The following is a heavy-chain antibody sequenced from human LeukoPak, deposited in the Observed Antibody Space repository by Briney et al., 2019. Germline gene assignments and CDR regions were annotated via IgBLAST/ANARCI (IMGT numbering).Heavy chain of an antibody. J-gene: IGHJ3*02. CDR2: IYTSGST. D-gene: IGHD2-2*02. Sequence: PSETLSLTCTVSGGSTSSGSYYWSWIRQPAGKGLEWIGRIYTSGSTNYNPSLKSRVTISVDTSKNQFSLKLSSVTAADTAVYYCARGLMDIVVVPAAITAFDIWGQGTMVTVSS. CDR1: GGSTSSGSYY. CDR3: ARGLMDIVVVPAAITAFDI. V-gene: IGHV4-61*02.